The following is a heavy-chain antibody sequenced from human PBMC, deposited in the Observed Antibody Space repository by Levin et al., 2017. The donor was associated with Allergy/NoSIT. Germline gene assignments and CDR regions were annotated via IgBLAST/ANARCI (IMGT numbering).Heavy chain of an antibody. CDR3: ARDHYEETDYYGSGSYYFDY. D-gene: IGHD3-10*01. Sequence: AGGSLRLSCAASGFTFNDYGMSWVRQAPGKGLEWVSGINWNGGSTGYADIVKGRFTISRDNAKNFLYLQMNSLRAEDTALYYCARDHYEETDYYGSGSYYFDYWGQGTLVTVSS. CDR2: INWNGGST. V-gene: IGHV3-20*04. J-gene: IGHJ4*02. CDR1: GFTFNDYG.